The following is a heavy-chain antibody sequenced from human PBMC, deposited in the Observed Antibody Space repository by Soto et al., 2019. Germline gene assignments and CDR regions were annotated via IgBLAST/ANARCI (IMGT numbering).Heavy chain of an antibody. D-gene: IGHD3-22*01. CDR1: GGSFSGYY. CDR3: ASITYYYDSSGNAFAI. CDR2: INHSGST. V-gene: IGHV4-34*01. Sequence: SETLSLTCAVYGGSFSGYYWSWIRQPPGKGLEWIGEINHSGSTNYNPSLKSRVTISVDTSKNQFSLKLSSVTAADTAVYYCASITYYYDSSGNAFAIWGRGTMVTLSS. J-gene: IGHJ3*02.